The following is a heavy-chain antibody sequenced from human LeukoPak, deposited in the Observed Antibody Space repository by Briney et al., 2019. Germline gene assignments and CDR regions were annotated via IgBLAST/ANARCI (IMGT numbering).Heavy chain of an antibody. CDR1: EFTFHNFA. Sequence: PGGSLRLSCAASEFTFHNFAMSWVRQAPGKGLEWVSSISSSGEFTFYADSVKGRFTIFRDNSRYTLYLQMNSLRAEDAAMYYCVKDRPNYYESNGDYYKRDGDFWGQGTLVTVSA. J-gene: IGHJ4*02. V-gene: IGHV3-23*01. CDR3: VKDRPNYYESNGDYYKRDGDF. D-gene: IGHD3-22*01. CDR2: ISSSGEFT.